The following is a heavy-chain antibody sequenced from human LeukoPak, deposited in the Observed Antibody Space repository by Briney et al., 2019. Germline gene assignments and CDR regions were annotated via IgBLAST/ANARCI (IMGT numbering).Heavy chain of an antibody. CDR1: GFTFSSYA. Sequence: PGGSLRLSCAASGFTFSSYAMHWVRQAPGKGLEWVAVISYDGSNKYYADSVKGRFTISRDNSKNTLYLQMNSLRAEDTAVYYCARDPKGRYCSGGSCYPQSRMDVWGKGTTVTVSS. CDR3: ARDPKGRYCSGGSCYPQSRMDV. J-gene: IGHJ6*04. V-gene: IGHV3-30*04. CDR2: ISYDGSNK. D-gene: IGHD2-15*01.